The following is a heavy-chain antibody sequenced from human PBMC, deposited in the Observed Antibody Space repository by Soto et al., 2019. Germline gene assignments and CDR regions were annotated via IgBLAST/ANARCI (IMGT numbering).Heavy chain of an antibody. J-gene: IGHJ4*02. D-gene: IGHD1-20*01. CDR2: ISSSGRTI. Sequence: GGSLRLSCAASGFTFSSYEMNWVRQAPGKGLEWVSYISSSGRTIYYADSVKGRFTISRDNAKNSLYLQMNSLRAEDTAVYYCARSGYNSNDGARGYFDYWGPGTLVTVSS. CDR3: ARSGYNSNDGARGYFDY. V-gene: IGHV3-48*03. CDR1: GFTFSSYE.